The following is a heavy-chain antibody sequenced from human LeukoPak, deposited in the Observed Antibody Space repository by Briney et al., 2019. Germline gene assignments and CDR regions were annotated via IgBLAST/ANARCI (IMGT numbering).Heavy chain of an antibody. D-gene: IGHD3-10*01. CDR3: ARGLRTLTMVRGVDLGY. CDR1: GYTFTSYG. Sequence: ASVKVSCKASGYTFTSYGISWVRQAPGQGLEWMGWISAYNGNTNYAQKLQGRVTMTTDTSTSMAYMELRSLRSDDTAVYYCARGLRTLTMVRGVDLGYWGQGTLVTVSS. J-gene: IGHJ4*02. CDR2: ISAYNGNT. V-gene: IGHV1-18*01.